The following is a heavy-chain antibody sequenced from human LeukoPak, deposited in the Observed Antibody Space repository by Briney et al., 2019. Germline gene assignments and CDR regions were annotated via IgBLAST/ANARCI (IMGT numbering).Heavy chain of an antibody. CDR1: GFTFSSYA. D-gene: IGHD3-9*01. J-gene: IGHJ4*02. CDR2: ISGSGGST. V-gene: IGHV3-23*01. Sequence: GGSLRLSCAASGFTFSSYAMSWVRQAPGKGLEWVSAISGSGGSTYYADSVKGRFTISRDNSKNTLYLQMNSLRAEDTAVYYCAKGAYYDILTGYYLDYWGQGTLVTVSS. CDR3: AKGAYYDILTGYYLDY.